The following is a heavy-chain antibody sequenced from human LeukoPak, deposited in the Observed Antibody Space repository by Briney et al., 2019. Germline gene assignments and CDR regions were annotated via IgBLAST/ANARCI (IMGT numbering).Heavy chain of an antibody. CDR3: ARRSYCYSTSCYGYWFDS. CDR1: GYSFTSYW. V-gene: IGHV5-51*01. D-gene: IGHD2-2*01. CDR2: IYPGDSDS. Sequence: GESLKISCKGSGYSFTSYWIGWVCQMPGKGLEWMGIIYPGDSDSRYSPSFQGQVTFSADKSISTAYLQWSSLKASDTAMYYCARRSYCYSTSCYGYWFDSWGQGTLVTVSS. J-gene: IGHJ5*01.